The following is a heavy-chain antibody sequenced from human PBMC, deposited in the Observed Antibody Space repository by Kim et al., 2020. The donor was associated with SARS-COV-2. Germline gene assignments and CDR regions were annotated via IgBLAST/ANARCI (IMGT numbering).Heavy chain of an antibody. CDR3: AKDRGLGRLVWYFDL. CDR1: GFTFSSYG. V-gene: IGHV3-30*18. J-gene: IGHJ2*01. CDR2: ISYDGSNK. Sequence: GGSLRLSCAASGFTFSSYGMHWVRQAPGKGLEWVAVISYDGSNKYYADSVKGRFTISRDNSKNTLYLQMNSLRAEDTAVYYCAKDRGLGRLVWYFDLWGRGTLVTVSS. D-gene: IGHD3-10*01.